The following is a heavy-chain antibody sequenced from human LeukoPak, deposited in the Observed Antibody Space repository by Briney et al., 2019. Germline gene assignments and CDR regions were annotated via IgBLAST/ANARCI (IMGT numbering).Heavy chain of an antibody. Sequence: GGSLGLSCAASGFTFSSYEMNWVRQAPGKGLEWVSYISSSGSIIYYADSVKGRFTISRDNAKNSLYLQMNSLRAEDTAVYYCARRGNTAMAPYYYYYMDVWGKGTTVTVSS. D-gene: IGHD5-18*01. CDR3: ARRGNTAMAPYYYYYMDV. V-gene: IGHV3-48*03. J-gene: IGHJ6*03. CDR2: ISSSGSII. CDR1: GFTFSSYE.